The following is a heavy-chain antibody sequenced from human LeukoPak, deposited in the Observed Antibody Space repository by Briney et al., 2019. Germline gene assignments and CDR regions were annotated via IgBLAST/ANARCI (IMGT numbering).Heavy chain of an antibody. CDR3: ARDRSPQAFDI. CDR1: GYTFTGYY. V-gene: IGHV1-18*04. J-gene: IGHJ3*02. D-gene: IGHD3-10*01. CDR2: ISAYNGNT. Sequence: GASVKVSCKASGYTFTGYYMHWVRQAPGQGLEWMGWISAYNGNTNYAQKLQGRVTMTTDTSTSTAYMELRSLRSDDTAVYYCARDRSPQAFDIWGQGTMVTVSS.